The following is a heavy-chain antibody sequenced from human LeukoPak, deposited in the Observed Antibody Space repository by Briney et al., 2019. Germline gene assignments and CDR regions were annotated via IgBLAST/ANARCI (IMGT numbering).Heavy chain of an antibody. Sequence: PGESLRLSCAASGFRLSSYWMSWVRQAPGKGLEWVANIKYDGSRKYYVDSVKGRFTISRDDAKNSLYLEMNSLRGEDTAVYYCARDLFSGSYQEDFWGQGTLVTVSS. D-gene: IGHD1-26*01. CDR3: ARDLFSGSYQEDF. CDR2: IKYDGSRK. J-gene: IGHJ4*02. V-gene: IGHV3-7*01. CDR1: GFRLSSYW.